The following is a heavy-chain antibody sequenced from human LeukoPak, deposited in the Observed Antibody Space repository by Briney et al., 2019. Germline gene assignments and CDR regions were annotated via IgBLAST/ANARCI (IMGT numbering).Heavy chain of an antibody. CDR2: FYHSGGT. Sequence: SETLSLTCAVSGGSISSGGYSWSWIRQPPGKGLEWIGYFYHSGGTNYNPSFGSRLTISINTSKRQVSLTLRSVTPADSAVYYCARLSGYYGHVNFWGQGTLVTVSS. CDR1: GGSISSGGYS. V-gene: IGHV4-61*08. CDR3: ARLSGYYGHVNF. J-gene: IGHJ4*02. D-gene: IGHD3-22*01.